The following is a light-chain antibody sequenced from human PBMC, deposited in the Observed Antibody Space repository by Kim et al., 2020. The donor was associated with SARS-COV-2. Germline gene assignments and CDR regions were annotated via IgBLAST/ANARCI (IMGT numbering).Light chain of an antibody. J-gene: IGKJ1*01. CDR1: QSVLYSSNNKNY. CDR2: WAS. CDR3: QQCYSTRWT. Sequence: DIVMTQSPDSLAVSLGERATINCKSSQSVLYSSNNKNYLAWYQQKPGQPPKLLIYWASTRESGVPDRFSGSGSGTDFTLTISSLQAEDVAVYYCQQCYSTRWTFGQGTKVDIK. V-gene: IGKV4-1*01.